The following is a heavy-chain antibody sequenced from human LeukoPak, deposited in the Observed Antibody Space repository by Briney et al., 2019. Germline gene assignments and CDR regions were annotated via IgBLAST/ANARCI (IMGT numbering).Heavy chain of an antibody. D-gene: IGHD1-26*01. CDR1: GFTFSAYS. V-gene: IGHV3-7*01. CDR2: IKQDESEK. CDR3: AYSGSYGHLGY. Sequence: GGSLRLSCAASGFTFSAYSMSWVRQAPGKGLEWVANIKQDESEKYYVDSVKGRFTISRDNAKNSLYLQMNSLRAEDTALYYCAYSGSYGHLGYWGQGIPVTVSS. J-gene: IGHJ4*02.